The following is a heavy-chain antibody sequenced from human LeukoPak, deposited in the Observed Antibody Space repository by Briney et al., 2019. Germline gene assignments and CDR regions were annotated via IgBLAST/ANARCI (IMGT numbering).Heavy chain of an antibody. J-gene: IGHJ4*02. CDR3: ARDKLAARPVHFDY. Sequence: PGGSLRLSCAASGFTFSSYSMNWVRQAPGKGLEWVSYISSSSSTIYYADSVKGRFTISRDNAKNSLYLQMNSLRAEDTAVYYCARDKLAARPVHFDYWGRGTLVTVSS. CDR1: GFTFSSYS. CDR2: ISSSSSTI. D-gene: IGHD6-6*01. V-gene: IGHV3-48*04.